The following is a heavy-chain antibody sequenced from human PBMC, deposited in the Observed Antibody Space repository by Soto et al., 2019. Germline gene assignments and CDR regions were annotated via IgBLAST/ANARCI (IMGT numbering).Heavy chain of an antibody. D-gene: IGHD3-10*01. CDR1: GFTFSSYW. Sequence: EVQLVESGGNLVQPGGSLRLSCAASGFTFSSYWMHWVRQAPGKGLVWVSRINTDGSSTSYVDSVKGRFTISRDNAKNPLYLPVKRLGVEDPAVYYSAGRGQAGPGLAYWGQGTLVTVSS. CDR3: AGRGQAGPGLAY. CDR2: INTDGSST. J-gene: IGHJ4*02. V-gene: IGHV3-74*01.